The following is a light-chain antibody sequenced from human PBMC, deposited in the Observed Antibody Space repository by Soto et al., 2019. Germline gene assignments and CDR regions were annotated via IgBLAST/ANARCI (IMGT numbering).Light chain of an antibody. CDR1: QSISSN. CDR3: QQCNDWSRIT. Sequence: EIVMTQSPATLSVSPGERATLSCRASQSISSNLVWYQQKPGQAPSLLIYRASTRATGIPARFSGSGSGTEFTLTISSLQSEDFAVYYCQQCNDWSRITFGPGTKVDIK. J-gene: IGKJ3*01. V-gene: IGKV3-15*01. CDR2: RAS.